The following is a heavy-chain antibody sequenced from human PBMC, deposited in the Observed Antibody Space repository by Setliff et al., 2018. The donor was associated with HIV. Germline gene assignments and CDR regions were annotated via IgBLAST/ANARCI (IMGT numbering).Heavy chain of an antibody. D-gene: IGHD2-2*01. CDR2: ISSSFIYT. CDR3: AKGAVPAAIGGYYFDS. J-gene: IGHJ4*02. V-gene: IGHV3-11*05. Sequence: GGSLRLSCVASGINFKSSHMSWIRQAPGKGLEWVSYISSSFIYTDYANSVKGRVTISRDNAKKSLYLQMNSLRAEDTAVYFCAKGAVPAAIGGYYFDSWGQGTLVTVSS. CDR1: GINFKSSH.